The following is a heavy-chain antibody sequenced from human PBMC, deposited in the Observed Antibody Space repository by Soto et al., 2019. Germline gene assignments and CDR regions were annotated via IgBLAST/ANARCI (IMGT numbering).Heavy chain of an antibody. V-gene: IGHV3-30*18. CDR3: AKDGDVIGGPSRGYFDY. J-gene: IGHJ4*02. Sequence: PGGSLRLSCAASGFTFSSYGMHWVRQAPGKGLEWVAVISYDGSNKYYADSVKGRFTISRDNSKNTLYLQMNSLRAEDTAVYYCAKDGDVIGGPSRGYFDYWGQGALVTVSS. CDR1: GFTFSSYG. D-gene: IGHD3-22*01. CDR2: ISYDGSNK.